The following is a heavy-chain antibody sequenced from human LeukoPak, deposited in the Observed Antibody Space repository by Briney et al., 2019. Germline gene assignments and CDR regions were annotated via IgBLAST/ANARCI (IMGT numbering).Heavy chain of an antibody. CDR3: ARQEYYYDSSGYLYYYYYMDV. CDR1: GGSISSSSYY. CDR2: IYYSGST. V-gene: IGHV4-39*01. D-gene: IGHD3-22*01. J-gene: IGHJ6*03. Sequence: SETLSLTCTVSGGSISSSSYYWGWIRQPPGKGLEWIGSIYYSGSTYYNPSLKSRVTISVDTSKNQFSLKLSSVTAADTAVYYCARQEYYYDSSGYLYYYYYMDVWGKGTTVTISS.